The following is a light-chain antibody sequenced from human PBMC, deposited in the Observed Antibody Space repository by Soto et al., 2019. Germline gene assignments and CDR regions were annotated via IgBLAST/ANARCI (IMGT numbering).Light chain of an antibody. CDR3: QQYSISPWT. V-gene: IGKV3-20*01. CDR2: GVS. CDR1: QSVTSSY. J-gene: IGKJ1*01. Sequence: EIVLTQSPGTLSLSPGERATLSCRASQSVTSSYLAWYQQKPGQAPRLLIYGVSSRAAGVPDRFSGSGSGTDFTLTISRLEPEDFAVYYCQQYSISPWTFGQGTKVDI.